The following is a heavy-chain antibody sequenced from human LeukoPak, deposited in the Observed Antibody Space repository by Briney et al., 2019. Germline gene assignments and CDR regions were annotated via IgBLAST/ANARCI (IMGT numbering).Heavy chain of an antibody. Sequence: SQTLSLTCAISGDRVPSKSAGWTWIRQSPSRGLEWLGRTYYRSKWNNDYAASVESRISINADISKNQFSLHLNSVTLEDTAVYYCAREGKGEQAGLFDYWGQGTLVTVSS. J-gene: IGHJ4*02. CDR1: GDRVPSKSAG. V-gene: IGHV6-1*01. D-gene: IGHD3-16*01. CDR2: TYYRSKWNN. CDR3: AREGKGEQAGLFDY.